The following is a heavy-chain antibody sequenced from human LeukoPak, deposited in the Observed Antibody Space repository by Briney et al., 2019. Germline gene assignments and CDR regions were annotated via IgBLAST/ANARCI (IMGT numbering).Heavy chain of an antibody. CDR2: IYYSGST. CDR1: GYSISSGFY. J-gene: IGHJ4*02. Sequence: SESLSLTCTVSGYSISSGFYWGWIRQPPGKGLEWIGNIYYSGSTYYNPSLKSRVTISVDTSKNQFSLKLSSVTAADTAVYYCARDGLTYYYYYWGQGTLVTVSS. D-gene: IGHD3-22*01. CDR3: ARDGLTYYYYY. V-gene: IGHV4-38-2*02.